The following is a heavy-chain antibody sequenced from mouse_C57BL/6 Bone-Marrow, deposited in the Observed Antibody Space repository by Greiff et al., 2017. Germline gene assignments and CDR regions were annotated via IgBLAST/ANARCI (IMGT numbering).Heavy chain of an antibody. CDR2: IHPNSGST. Sequence: QVQLQQPGAELVKPGASVKLSCKASGYTFTSYWMHWVKQRPGQGLEWIGMIHPNSGSTNYNEKFKSKATLTVDKSSSTAYMQLSSLTSEDSAVYYCARDSYYGSSCGFAYWGQGTLVTVSA. V-gene: IGHV1-64*01. CDR1: GYTFTSYW. D-gene: IGHD1-1*01. J-gene: IGHJ3*01. CDR3: ARDSYYGSSCGFAY.